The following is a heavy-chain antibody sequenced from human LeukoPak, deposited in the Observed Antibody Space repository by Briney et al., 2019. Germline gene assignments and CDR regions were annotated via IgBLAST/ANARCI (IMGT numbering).Heavy chain of an antibody. CDR2: ISGSGGST. CDR3: AKDRHSSGWFSIYDY. J-gene: IGHJ4*02. CDR1: GFTFSSYA. V-gene: IGHV3-23*01. Sequence: PGGSLRLSCADSGFTFSSYAMSWVRQAPGKGLEWVTAISGSGGSTYYADSVKGRFTISGDNSKNTLYLQMNSLRAEDTAVYYCAKDRHSSGWFSIYDYWGQGTLVTVSS. D-gene: IGHD6-19*01.